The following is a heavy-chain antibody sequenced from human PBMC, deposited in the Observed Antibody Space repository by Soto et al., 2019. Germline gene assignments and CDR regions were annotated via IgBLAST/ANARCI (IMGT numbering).Heavy chain of an antibody. CDR3: ARHLYDYLDY. Sequence: LGESLKISCKASGYSFTNYWIGWVRQMPGKGLEWMGIIYPGDSDTRYSPSFQGQVTISVDKSLSTAYLQWSSLKASDTATYYCARHLYDYLDYWGQGSLVTVSS. D-gene: IGHD3-16*01. CDR1: GYSFTNYW. CDR2: IYPGDSDT. V-gene: IGHV5-51*01. J-gene: IGHJ4*02.